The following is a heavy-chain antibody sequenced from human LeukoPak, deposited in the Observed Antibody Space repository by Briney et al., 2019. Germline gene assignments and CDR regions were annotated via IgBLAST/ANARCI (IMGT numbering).Heavy chain of an antibody. CDR2: IWYDGSNK. CDR3: ARDRTMIGREYFQH. V-gene: IGHV3-33*01. CDR1: GFTFSSYD. J-gene: IGHJ1*01. D-gene: IGHD3-22*01. Sequence: GGSLRLSCAASGFTFSSYDMHWVRQAPGKGLEWVAVIWYDGSNKYYADSVRGRFTISRDNSKNTLYLQMNSLRAEDTAVYYCARDRTMIGREYFQHWGQGALVTVSS.